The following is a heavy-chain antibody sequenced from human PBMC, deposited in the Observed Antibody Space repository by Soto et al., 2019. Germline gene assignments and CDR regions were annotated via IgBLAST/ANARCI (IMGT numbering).Heavy chain of an antibody. J-gene: IGHJ6*02. CDR1: GYSFSSYW. CDR2: IDPRDSET. Sequence: GESLKISCKASGYSFSSYWIGWVRQMPGKGLEWMGIIDPRDSETRYSPSFQGQVTISVDKFINTAYLQWSSLKASDTAMYYCATASTNSYYYYVMDARGQGTTVTVSS. CDR3: ATASTNSYYYYVMDA. V-gene: IGHV5-51*01.